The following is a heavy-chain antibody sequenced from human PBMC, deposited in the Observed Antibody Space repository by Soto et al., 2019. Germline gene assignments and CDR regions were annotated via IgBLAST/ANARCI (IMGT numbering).Heavy chain of an antibody. CDR3: ARDYGDYFDF. J-gene: IGHJ4*02. Sequence: PSETLSLTCTVSGGSISSYYWSWIRQPPGKGLEWIGYIYYSGSTNYNPSLKSRVTISVDTSKNQFSLKMDSVTAADTAVYYCARDYGDYFDFWGQGTLVTVSS. CDR2: IYYSGST. D-gene: IGHD4-17*01. V-gene: IGHV4-59*01. CDR1: GGSISSYY.